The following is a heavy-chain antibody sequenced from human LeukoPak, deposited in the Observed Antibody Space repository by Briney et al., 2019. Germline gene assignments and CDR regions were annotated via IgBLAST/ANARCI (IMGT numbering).Heavy chain of an antibody. Sequence: ASVKVSCKASGYTFTSYYMHWVRQAPGQGLECMGIINPSGGSTSYAQKFQGRVTMTRDTSTSTVYMELSSLRSEDTAVYYCARDAGGYSGKYGMDVWGQGTTVTVSS. CDR1: GYTFTSYY. V-gene: IGHV1-46*01. J-gene: IGHJ6*02. CDR2: INPSGGST. D-gene: IGHD5-12*01. CDR3: ARDAGGYSGKYGMDV.